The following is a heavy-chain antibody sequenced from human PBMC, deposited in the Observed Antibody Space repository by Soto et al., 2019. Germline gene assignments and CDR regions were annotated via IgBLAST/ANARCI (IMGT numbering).Heavy chain of an antibody. Sequence: VGSLRLSCAASGFTFSRYAMHWVRQAPGKGLEWVAVISYDGSNKYYADSVKGRFTISRDNSKNTLYLQMNSLRAEDTAVYYCARDPYSSSWYSAFDIWGQGTMVTVSS. J-gene: IGHJ3*02. CDR3: ARDPYSSSWYSAFDI. D-gene: IGHD6-13*01. CDR2: ISYDGSNK. V-gene: IGHV3-30-3*01. CDR1: GFTFSRYA.